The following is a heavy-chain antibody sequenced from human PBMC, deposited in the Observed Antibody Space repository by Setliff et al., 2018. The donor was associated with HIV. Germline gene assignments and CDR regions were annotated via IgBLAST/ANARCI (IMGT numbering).Heavy chain of an antibody. V-gene: IGHV1-18*04. CDR3: SRSGVPPYYYYGVDV. CDR2: INSYNGNT. J-gene: IGHJ6*02. CDR1: GYTFTTYG. Sequence: EASVKVSCKASGYTFTTYGVNWVRQAPGQGLEWMGWINSYNGNTKFAQKFQGRVTMTTDTSTTTAFMELRSLKADDTGIYYCSRSGVPPYYYYGVDVWGQGTTVTVSS. D-gene: IGHD3-10*01.